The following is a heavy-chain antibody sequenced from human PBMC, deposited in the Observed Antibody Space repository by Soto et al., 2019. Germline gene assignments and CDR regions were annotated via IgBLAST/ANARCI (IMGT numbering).Heavy chain of an antibody. V-gene: IGHV1-2*02. J-gene: IGHJ4*01. D-gene: IGHD2-8*02. CDR2: INPDNGAA. CDR3: ARGEDYRWLFRYLDY. Sequence: QVQLVQSGAEVKKPGASVKVSCQVSGYTFTGYYLHWARQAPGQGLEWMGWINPDNGAANYAQQFEGRVTMTRDTSISTVYLEFSSLRTNDTAVYFCARGEDYRWLFRYLDYWGHGALVTVSS. CDR1: GYTFTGYY.